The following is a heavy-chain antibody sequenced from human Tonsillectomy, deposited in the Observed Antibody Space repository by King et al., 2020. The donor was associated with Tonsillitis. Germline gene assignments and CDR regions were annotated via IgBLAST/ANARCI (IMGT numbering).Heavy chain of an antibody. V-gene: IGHV1-2*02. D-gene: IGHD2/OR15-2a*01. CDR2: IRPDNGLT. CDR3: ARDHEGFRSTFGN. Sequence: VQLVESGAEVRKPGASVKVSCTTFGYPFFDFYIHWLRQATGQGLEWMGWIRPDNGLTHVAEKFQGRVKLTRDTSNRTAYMEMRSLRSDDTALYYCARDHEGFRSTFGNWGQGTHITVSS. J-gene: IGHJ4*02. CDR1: GYPFFDFY.